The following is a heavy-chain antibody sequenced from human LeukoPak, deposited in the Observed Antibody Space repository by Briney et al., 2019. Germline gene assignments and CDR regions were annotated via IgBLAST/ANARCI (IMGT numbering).Heavy chain of an antibody. CDR2: ISGSGGST. CDR3: AVYGDYRSFDY. CDR1: GFTFSSYA. V-gene: IGHV3-23*01. D-gene: IGHD4-17*01. Sequence: GGSLRLSCAASGFTFSSYAVSWVRQAPGKGLEWVSAISGSGGSTYYADSVKGRFTISRDNSKNTLYLQMNSLRAEDTAVYYCAVYGDYRSFDYWGQGTLVTVSS. J-gene: IGHJ4*02.